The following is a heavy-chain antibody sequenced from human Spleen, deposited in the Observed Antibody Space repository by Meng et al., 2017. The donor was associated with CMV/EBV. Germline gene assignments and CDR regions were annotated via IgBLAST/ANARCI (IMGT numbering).Heavy chain of an antibody. CDR2: IIPIFGTA. V-gene: IGHV1-69*01. CDR3: ARELDSSGWSETGKYFQH. Sequence: VRVVQSGGEVEKPGSSVKVSWQASGGTFSSYAISWVRQAPGQGLEWMGGIIPIFGTANYAQKFQGRVTITADESTSTAYMELSSLRSEDTAVYYCARELDSSGWSETGKYFQHWGQGTLVTVSS. CDR1: GGTFSSYA. D-gene: IGHD6-19*01. J-gene: IGHJ1*01.